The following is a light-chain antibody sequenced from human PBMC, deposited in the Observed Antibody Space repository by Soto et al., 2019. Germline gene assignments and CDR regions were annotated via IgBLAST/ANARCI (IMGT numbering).Light chain of an antibody. CDR2: EVT. CDR3: TSYTSRSPYV. CDR1: SSHIGSSNL. J-gene: IGLJ1*01. V-gene: IGLV2-14*02. Sequence: QSVLTQPASVSGSPGQSITISCTASSSHIGSSNLVSWYQHHSGKAPKLLIFEVTNRPSGVSHRFSGSKSGNTASLTISGLQVEDEADYYCTSYTSRSPYVFGSGTKVTVL.